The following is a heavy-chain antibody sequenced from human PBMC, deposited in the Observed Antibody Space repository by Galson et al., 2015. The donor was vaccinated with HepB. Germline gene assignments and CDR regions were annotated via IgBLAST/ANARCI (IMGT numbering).Heavy chain of an antibody. J-gene: IGHJ5*02. D-gene: IGHD2-2*01. CDR2: IIPIFGTP. CDR1: GGTIRSYA. CDR3: ARTPLHCGSTNCHSDSAWFDP. V-gene: IGHV1-69*13. Sequence: SVKVSCKASGGTIRSYAISWVRQAPGQGLEWMGGIIPIFGTPNYAQKFQARVTITADESTNTAYMELSSLTSEDTAVFYCARTPLHCGSTNCHSDSAWFDPWGQGTLVTVSS.